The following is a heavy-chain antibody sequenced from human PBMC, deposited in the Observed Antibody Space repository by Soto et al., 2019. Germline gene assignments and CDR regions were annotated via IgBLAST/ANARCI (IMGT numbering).Heavy chain of an antibody. J-gene: IGHJ4*02. CDR2: MHPNSGNT. Sequence: QVQLVQSGAEVKKPGASVKVSCKASGYTFTSYDIYWVRQATGQGLEWMGWMHPNSGNTGYAQKFQGRFTMPRNTSITTAYMELSSLTSEDTAVYYCARGLSDRQDWGQGTLVTVSS. CDR1: GYTFTSYD. V-gene: IGHV1-8*01. CDR3: ARGLSDRQD. D-gene: IGHD2-15*01.